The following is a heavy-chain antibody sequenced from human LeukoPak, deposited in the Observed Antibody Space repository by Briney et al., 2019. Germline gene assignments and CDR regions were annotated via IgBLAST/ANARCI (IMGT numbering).Heavy chain of an antibody. V-gene: IGHV3-23*01. D-gene: IGHD3-22*01. CDR3: ATHSITMIVVVTLDY. CDR1: GFTFSIYA. Sequence: SGGSLRLSCAASGFTFSIYAMSWVRQAPGKGLEWVSAISGSGGSTYYADSVKGRFTISRDNSKNTLYLQMNSLRAEDTAVYYCATHSITMIVVVTLDYWGQGTLVTVSS. CDR2: ISGSGGST. J-gene: IGHJ4*02.